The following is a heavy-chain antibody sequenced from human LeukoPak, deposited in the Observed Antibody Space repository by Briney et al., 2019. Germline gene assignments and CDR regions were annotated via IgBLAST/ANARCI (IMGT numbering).Heavy chain of an antibody. J-gene: IGHJ3*02. CDR1: GGTFSSYA. D-gene: IGHD3-22*01. V-gene: IGHV1-69*06. CDR3: ATEVLTYYYDSSGPRNGAFDI. CDR2: IIPIFGTA. Sequence: SVKLSCKASGGTFSSYAISWVRQAPGQGLEWMGGIIPIFGTANYAQKFQGRVTMTEDTSTDTAYMELSSLRSEDTAVYYCATEVLTYYYDSSGPRNGAFDIWGQGTMVTVSS.